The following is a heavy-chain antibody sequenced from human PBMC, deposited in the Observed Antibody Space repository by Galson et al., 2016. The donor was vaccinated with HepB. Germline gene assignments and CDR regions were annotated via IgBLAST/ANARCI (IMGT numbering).Heavy chain of an antibody. Sequence: SVKVSCKGHGNSFTIYGISWVRQAPGQGFEWMGWTNFHNGKTKYAQKFQGRVTVTTDTSTSTVYMELSSLRSEDTAVYYCARQYSSGAFDIWGQGTMVTVSS. D-gene: IGHD6-19*01. V-gene: IGHV1-18*01. CDR3: ARQYSSGAFDI. J-gene: IGHJ3*02. CDR2: TNFHNGKT. CDR1: GNSFTIYG.